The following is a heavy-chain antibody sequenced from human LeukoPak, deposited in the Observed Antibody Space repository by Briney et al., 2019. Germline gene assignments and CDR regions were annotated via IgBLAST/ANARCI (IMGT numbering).Heavy chain of an antibody. CDR3: ARDLGQYYDTSDNWFDP. D-gene: IGHD3-22*01. V-gene: IGHV3-23*01. Sequence: GGTLRLSCAASGFTFNSYAMSWVRQTPGKGLEWVSAISGSGGSTYYAEFANGRFSISRDNSKNTLNLQMNSLRAEDTAVYYCARDLGQYYDTSDNWFDPWGQGTLVTVSS. J-gene: IGHJ5*02. CDR2: ISGSGGST. CDR1: GFTFNSYA.